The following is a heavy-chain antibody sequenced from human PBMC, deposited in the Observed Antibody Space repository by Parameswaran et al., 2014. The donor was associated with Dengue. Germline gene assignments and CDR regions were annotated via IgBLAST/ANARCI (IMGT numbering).Heavy chain of an antibody. J-gene: IGHJ4*02. CDR1: NESFTGYY. V-gene: IGHV4-34*01. D-gene: IGHD5-12*01. CDR3: ARGRERVATIVVYFHY. CDR2: IDHYGHT. Sequence: ASETLSLTCAVYNESFTGYYWSWIRQAPGKGLEWIGHIDHYGHTNYNPSLNNRVTIFVDTSKNQFSLNLNSLTAADTAVYYCARGRERVATIVVYFHYWGQGTLVTVSS.